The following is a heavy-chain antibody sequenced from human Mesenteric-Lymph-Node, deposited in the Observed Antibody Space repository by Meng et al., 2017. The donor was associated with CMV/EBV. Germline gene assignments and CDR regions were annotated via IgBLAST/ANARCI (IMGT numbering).Heavy chain of an antibody. V-gene: IGHV3-7*01. CDR2: INPDGNEE. CDR3: ARLPSGGMDV. Sequence: GGSLRLSCAASGFTFSTYWLTWVRQAPGKRLEWVANINPDGNEEYYVDSVKGRFSISRDNAKNSLYLQMNSLRAEDTAVYYCARLPSGGMDVWGQGTTVTVSS. J-gene: IGHJ6*02. CDR1: GFTFSTYW.